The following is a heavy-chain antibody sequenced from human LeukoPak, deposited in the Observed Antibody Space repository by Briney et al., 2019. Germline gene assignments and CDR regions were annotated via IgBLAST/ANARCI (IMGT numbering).Heavy chain of an antibody. J-gene: IGHJ4*02. D-gene: IGHD6-13*01. CDR1: GFSFSSYA. CDR2: LTASGGNT. CDR3: AKKGSSSFDY. V-gene: IGHV3-23*01. Sequence: GGSLRLSCAASGFSFSSYAMSWVRQAPGKGLEWVSGLTASGGNTYYADSVKGRFTISRDNSKNTLYLQMNSLRAEDTAVYYCAKKGSSSFDYWGQGTLVTVSS.